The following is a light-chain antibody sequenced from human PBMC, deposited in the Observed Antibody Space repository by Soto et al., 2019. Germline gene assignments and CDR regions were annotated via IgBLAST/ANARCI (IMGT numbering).Light chain of an antibody. CDR3: MQGTHWPPRT. CDR2: KAS. Sequence: DVVLTQSPLSLPVILGQPASISCRSSQSLVYSDGNAYLNWFHQRPGQATRRLIYKASKRDSWXPXRXXGSGSGTDFTLKISGVEAEDVGVYYCMQGTHWPPRTFGQGTKLEIK. V-gene: IGKV2-30*01. CDR1: QSLVYSDGNAY. J-gene: IGKJ2*01.